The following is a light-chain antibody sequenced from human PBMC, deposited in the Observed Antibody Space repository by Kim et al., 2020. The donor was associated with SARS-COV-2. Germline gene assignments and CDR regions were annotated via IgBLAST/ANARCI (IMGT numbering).Light chain of an antibody. Sequence: ASVGDRVIITCRASQRIGTYLAWYQQKPGKPPKLMIYAASILRSGVPSRFSGSGSGTDFSLTISSLQPEDVATYYCQKYDSAPWTFGQGTKVDIK. V-gene: IGKV1-27*01. CDR3: QKYDSAPWT. CDR1: QRIGTY. J-gene: IGKJ1*01. CDR2: AAS.